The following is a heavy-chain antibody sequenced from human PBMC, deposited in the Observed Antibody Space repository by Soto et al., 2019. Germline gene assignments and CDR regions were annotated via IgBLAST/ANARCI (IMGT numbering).Heavy chain of an antibody. Sequence: GGSLRLSCAASGFTFSSYGMHWVRQAPGKGLEWVAVIWYDGSNKFYADSVKGRFTISRDNSKNTLYLQMNSLRAEDTAVYYCARSGYSGYDPKGDYFDYWGQGTLVTVSS. J-gene: IGHJ4*02. V-gene: IGHV3-33*01. CDR3: ARSGYSGYDPKGDYFDY. CDR1: GFTFSSYG. CDR2: IWYDGSNK. D-gene: IGHD5-12*01.